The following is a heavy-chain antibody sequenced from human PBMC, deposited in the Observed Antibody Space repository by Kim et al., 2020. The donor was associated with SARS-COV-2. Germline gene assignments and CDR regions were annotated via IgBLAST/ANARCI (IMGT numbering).Heavy chain of an antibody. V-gene: IGHV3-21*01. Sequence: DSGKGRFTISRDNAKNSLYLQMNSLRAEDTAVYYCARDPNSRAGRRPSDYWGQGTLVTVSS. CDR3: ARDPNSRAGRRPSDY. J-gene: IGHJ4*02. D-gene: IGHD6-13*01.